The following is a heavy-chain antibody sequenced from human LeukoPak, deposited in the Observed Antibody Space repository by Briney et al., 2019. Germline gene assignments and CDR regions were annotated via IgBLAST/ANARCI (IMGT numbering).Heavy chain of an antibody. Sequence: PSETLSLTCAVYGGSFSGYYWSWIRQPPGKGLEWIGEISHSGSTNYNPSLKSRVTISVDTSKNQFSLKLSSVTAADTAVYYCARELGVATTSRPLYFDYWGQGTLVTVSS. D-gene: IGHD5-12*01. CDR3: ARELGVATTSRPLYFDY. J-gene: IGHJ4*02. V-gene: IGHV4-34*01. CDR1: GGSFSGYY. CDR2: ISHSGST.